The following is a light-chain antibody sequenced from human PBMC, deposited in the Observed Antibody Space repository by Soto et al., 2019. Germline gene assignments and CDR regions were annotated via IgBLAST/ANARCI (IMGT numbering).Light chain of an antibody. CDR2: DAS. J-gene: IGKJ1*01. Sequence: EIVLTQSPATLSLSPGERATLSCRASQRIIGYLGWYQQKPGQAPRLLIYDASNRATGIPVRFSGSGSGTDYTLTITNLEPEDFAIYYCQQRSNWPWTFGQGTKVDI. CDR1: QRIIGY. V-gene: IGKV3-11*01. CDR3: QQRSNWPWT.